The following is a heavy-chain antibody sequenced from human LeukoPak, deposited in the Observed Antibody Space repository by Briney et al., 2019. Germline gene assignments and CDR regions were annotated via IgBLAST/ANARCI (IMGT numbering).Heavy chain of an antibody. J-gene: IGHJ4*02. D-gene: IGHD3-9*01. V-gene: IGHV4-61*02. CDR1: GGSISSGSYY. CDR3: ARGRLGYDILTGYYSSIWSNYFDY. Sequence: PSETLSLTCTVSGGSISSGSYYWSWIRQPAGKGLEWIGRIYTSGSTNYNPSLKSRVTISVDTSKNQFSLKLSSVTAADTAVYYCARGRLGYDILTGYYSSIWSNYFDYWGQGTLVTVSS. CDR2: IYTSGST.